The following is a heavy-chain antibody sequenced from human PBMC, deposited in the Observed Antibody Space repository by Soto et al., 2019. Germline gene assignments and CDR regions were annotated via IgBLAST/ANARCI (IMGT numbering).Heavy chain of an antibody. V-gene: IGHV4-34*01. CDR2: INHSGST. D-gene: IGHD3-9*01. CDR3: ARGQYYDILTGYLGWFDP. Sequence: SEPLSLTCAVYGGSFSGYYWSWIRQPPGKGLEWIGEINHSGSTNYNPSLKSRVTISVDTSKNQFSLKLSSVTAADTAVYYCARGQYYDILTGYLGWFDPWGQGTLVTVSS. J-gene: IGHJ5*02. CDR1: GGSFSGYY.